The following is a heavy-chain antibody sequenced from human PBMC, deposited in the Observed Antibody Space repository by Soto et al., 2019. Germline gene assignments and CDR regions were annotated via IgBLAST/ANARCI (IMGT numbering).Heavy chain of an antibody. J-gene: IGHJ6*02. Sequence: ASVKVSCKASGYTFTNYGISWVRQAPGQGIECMWWISGYNGNTNYAQKLQGRVTMTTDTSTYTAYMELRSLKSDETAMYYCARDRRDLGTWFYYGIDVWGQGTTVPV. CDR2: ISGYNGNT. CDR3: ARDRRDLGTWFYYGIDV. D-gene: IGHD3-9*01. CDR1: GYTFTNYG. V-gene: IGHV1-18*04.